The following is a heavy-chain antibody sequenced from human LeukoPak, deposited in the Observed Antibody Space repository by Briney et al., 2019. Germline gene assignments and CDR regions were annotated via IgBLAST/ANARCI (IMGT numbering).Heavy chain of an antibody. CDR2: ISNRGSTI. V-gene: IGHV3-11*01. CDR1: GFTFSDFY. Sequence: GGSLRLSCAASGFTFSDFYMAWIRQAPGKRLEWVSYISNRGSTIHYADSVRGRFTISRDNAKKSLYLQMNSLRAEDTAVYYCARSADRSGYFREITLYYFDYWGQGTLVTVSS. D-gene: IGHD3-22*01. J-gene: IGHJ4*02. CDR3: ARSADRSGYFREITLYYFDY.